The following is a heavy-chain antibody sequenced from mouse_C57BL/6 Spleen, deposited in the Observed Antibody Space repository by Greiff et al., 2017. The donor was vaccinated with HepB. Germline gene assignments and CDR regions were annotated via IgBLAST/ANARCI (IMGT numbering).Heavy chain of an antibody. J-gene: IGHJ2*01. CDR1: GYTFTGYW. D-gene: IGHD1-1*01. Sequence: VKLMESGAELMKPGATVKLSCKATGYTFTGYWIEWVKQRPGHGLEWIGEILPGSGSTNYNEKFKGKATFTADTSSNTAYMQLSSLTTEDSAIYYCARMNFPNYYGSSPYYFDYWGQGTTLTVSS. CDR2: ILPGSGST. V-gene: IGHV1-9*01. CDR3: ARMNFPNYYGSSPYYFDY.